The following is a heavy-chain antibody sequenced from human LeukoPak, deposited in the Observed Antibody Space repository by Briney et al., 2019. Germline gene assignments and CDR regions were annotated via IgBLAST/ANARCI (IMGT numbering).Heavy chain of an antibody. CDR3: ARVGCGGDCYYYYYYYYMDV. CDR2: IKQDGSEK. D-gene: IGHD2-21*01. J-gene: IGHJ6*03. Sequence: GGSLRHSCAASGFTFSSYWMSWVRQAPGKGLEWVANIKQDGSEKYYVDSVKGRFTISRGNAKNSLYLQMNSLRAEDTAVYYCARVGCGGDCYYYYYYYYMDVWGKGTTVTVSS. CDR1: GFTFSSYW. V-gene: IGHV3-7*01.